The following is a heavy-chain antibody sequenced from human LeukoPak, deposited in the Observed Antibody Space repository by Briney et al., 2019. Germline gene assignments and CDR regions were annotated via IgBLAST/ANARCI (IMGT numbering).Heavy chain of an antibody. CDR3: ANSFGELPV. CDR2: ISYDGSNK. V-gene: IGHV3-30*18. J-gene: IGHJ4*02. Sequence: GGSLRLSCAASGFTFSSYGMHWVRQAPGKGLEWVAVISYDGSNKYYADSVKGRFTISRDSSKNTLYLQMNSLRAEDTAVYYCANSFGELPVWGQGTLVTVSS. D-gene: IGHD3-10*01. CDR1: GFTFSSYG.